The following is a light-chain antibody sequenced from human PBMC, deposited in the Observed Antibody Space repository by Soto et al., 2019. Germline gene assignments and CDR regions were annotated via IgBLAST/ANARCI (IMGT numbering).Light chain of an antibody. Sequence: EIVLTQSPATLSLSPGERATISCRASQSVNRYLAWYQQKPGQAPRLLIYDASNRATGIPARFSGSGSGTDFTLTINSLEPEDFAVYYCQQRMHWPPITFGQGTRLEIK. CDR1: QSVNRY. CDR2: DAS. V-gene: IGKV3-11*01. J-gene: IGKJ5*01. CDR3: QQRMHWPPIT.